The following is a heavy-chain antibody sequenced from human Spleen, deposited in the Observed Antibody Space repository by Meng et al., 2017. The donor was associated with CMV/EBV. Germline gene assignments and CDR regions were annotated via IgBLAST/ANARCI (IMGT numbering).Heavy chain of an antibody. V-gene: IGHV4-30-4*08. Sequence: TVSGGSISSGDYYWSWIRQPPGKGLEWIGYIYYSGSTYYNPSLKSRVTISIDTSKKQFSLKLSAVTAADTAVYYCARQYSSSYYSDYWGQGTLVTVSS. CDR2: IYYSGST. CDR1: GGSISSGDYY. D-gene: IGHD6-6*01. J-gene: IGHJ4*02. CDR3: ARQYSSSYYSDY.